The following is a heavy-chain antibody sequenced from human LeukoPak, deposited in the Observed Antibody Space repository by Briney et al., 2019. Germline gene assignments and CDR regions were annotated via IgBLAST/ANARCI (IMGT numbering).Heavy chain of an antibody. D-gene: IGHD3-10*01. Sequence: ASVTVSCKASGGTFSSYAISWVRQAPGQGLEWMGGIFPIFGTANYAQKFQGRVTITADESTSTAYMELSSLRSEDTAVYYCARGKPYGSEFLYFDYWGQGTLVTVSS. V-gene: IGHV1-69*13. CDR1: GGTFSSYA. CDR2: IFPIFGTA. CDR3: ARGKPYGSEFLYFDY. J-gene: IGHJ4*02.